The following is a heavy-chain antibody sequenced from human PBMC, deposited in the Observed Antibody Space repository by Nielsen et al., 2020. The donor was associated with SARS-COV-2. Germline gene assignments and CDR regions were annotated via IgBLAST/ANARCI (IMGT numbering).Heavy chain of an antibody. J-gene: IGHJ6*02. Sequence: GESLKISCAASGFTFSTYTMNWVRQAPGKGLEWVSYIASSDKTTYYADSVKGRFTVSRDNAKNSLYLQMSSLRDEDTAVYYCASDSNSYNYYYYYGMDVWGQGTTVTVSS. V-gene: IGHV3-48*02. CDR2: IASSDKTT. CDR3: ASDSNSYNYYYYYGMDV. CDR1: GFTFSTYT. D-gene: IGHD2-2*01.